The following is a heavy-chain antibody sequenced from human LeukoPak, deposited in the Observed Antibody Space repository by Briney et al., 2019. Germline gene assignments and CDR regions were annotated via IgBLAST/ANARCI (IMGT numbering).Heavy chain of an antibody. D-gene: IGHD2-2*01. CDR1: GYTLTELS. J-gene: IGHJ4*02. CDR2: FDPEDGET. Sequence: ASVKVSCKVSGYTLTELSMHWVRQAPGKGLEWMGGFDPEDGETIYAQKFQGRVTMTEDTSTDTAYMELSSLRSEDTAVYYCATVPSYCSSTSCYVFDYWGQGTLATVSS. CDR3: ATVPSYCSSTSCYVFDY. V-gene: IGHV1-24*01.